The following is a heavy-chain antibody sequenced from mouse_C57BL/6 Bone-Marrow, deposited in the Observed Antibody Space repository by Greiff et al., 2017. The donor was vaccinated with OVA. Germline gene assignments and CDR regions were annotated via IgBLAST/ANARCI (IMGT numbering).Heavy chain of an antibody. CDR2: INPSSGYT. V-gene: IGHV1-7*01. Sequence: QVQLQQSGAELAKPGASVKLSCKASGYTFTSYWMHWVKQRPGQGLEWIGYINPSSGYTKYNQKFKDKATLTADKSSSTAYMQLSSLTCEDSAVYYGALDSSGYVGFAYWGQGTLVTVSA. CDR1: GYTFTSYW. J-gene: IGHJ3*01. D-gene: IGHD3-2*02. CDR3: ALDSSGYVGFAY.